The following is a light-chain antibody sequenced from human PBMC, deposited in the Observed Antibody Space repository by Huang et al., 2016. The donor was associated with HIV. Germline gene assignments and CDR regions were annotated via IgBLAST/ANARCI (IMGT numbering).Light chain of an antibody. CDR1: QSLRDTY. Sequence: EIVLTQSPGTLSLSPGERVTLSCRASQSLRDTYLAWYQQKPGQAPRLLIYGASNRATGIPDRFSGSGSGTDFTLTISRLEPEDFAVYFCQQYDSPPPTFGQGAKVEIK. CDR2: GAS. CDR3: QQYDSPPPT. J-gene: IGKJ1*01. V-gene: IGKV3-20*01.